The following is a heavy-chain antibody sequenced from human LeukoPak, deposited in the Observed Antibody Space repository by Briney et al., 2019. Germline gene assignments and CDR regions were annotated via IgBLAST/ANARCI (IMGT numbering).Heavy chain of an antibody. Sequence: PSETLSLTCTVSGGSISSDGYYWTWIRQHPGKGLEWIGYIYYSGSTYYNPSLKSRVTISVDTSENQFSLTLSSVTAADTAVYYCARVIGYSSSWYYGMDVWGQGTTVTVSS. J-gene: IGHJ6*02. D-gene: IGHD6-13*01. CDR1: GGSISSDGYY. CDR3: ARVIGYSSSWYYGMDV. CDR2: IYYSGST. V-gene: IGHV4-31*03.